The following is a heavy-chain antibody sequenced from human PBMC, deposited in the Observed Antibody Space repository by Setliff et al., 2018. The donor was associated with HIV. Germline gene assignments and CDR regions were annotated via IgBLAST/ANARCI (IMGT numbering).Heavy chain of an antibody. CDR1: GGSFSGYY. J-gene: IGHJ4*02. D-gene: IGHD6-19*01. CDR2: IIHSGST. Sequence: SETLSLTCAVYGGSFSGYYWSWIRQPPGKGLEWIGEIIHSGSTNYNPSLKSRVTISVDTSKNQFSLKLSSVTAADTAVYYCAGRSGWSLDYWGQGTLVTVSS. V-gene: IGHV4-34*12. CDR3: AGRSGWSLDY.